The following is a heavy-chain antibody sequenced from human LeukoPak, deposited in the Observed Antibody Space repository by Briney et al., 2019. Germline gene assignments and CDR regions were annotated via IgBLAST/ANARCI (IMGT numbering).Heavy chain of an antibody. V-gene: IGHV4-39*07. CDR1: GGSIRRNDYC. D-gene: IGHD6-19*01. CDR2: MYDNGNT. J-gene: IGHJ4*02. Sequence: PSETLSLTCSVSGGSIRRNDYCWGWIRQPPGKGLEWIGSMYDNGNTFYNPSLKSRVMMSVDTAKNQFSLTLGSVTAADTAVYYCARVEQWHSLDYWGQGTLVTVSS. CDR3: ARVEQWHSLDY.